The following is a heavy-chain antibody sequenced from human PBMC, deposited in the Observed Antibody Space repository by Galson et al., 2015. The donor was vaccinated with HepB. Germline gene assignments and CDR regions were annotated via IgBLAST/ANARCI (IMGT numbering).Heavy chain of an antibody. CDR1: GFTFSSYA. CDR3: ARSRRGSTVTPLDY. Sequence: SLRLSCAASGFTFSSYAMHWVRQAPGKGLEWVAVISYDGSNKYYADSVKGRFTISRDNSKNTLYLQMNSLRAEDTAVYYCARSRRGSTVTPLDYWGQGTLVTVSS. D-gene: IGHD4-17*01. J-gene: IGHJ4*02. CDR2: ISYDGSNK. V-gene: IGHV3-30*04.